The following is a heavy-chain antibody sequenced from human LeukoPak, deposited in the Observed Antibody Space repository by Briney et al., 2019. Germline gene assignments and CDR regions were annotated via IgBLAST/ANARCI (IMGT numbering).Heavy chain of an antibody. Sequence: PGGSLRLSCAASGFTFSSYAMSWVRQAPGKGLEWVSAISGSGGTTYYADSVKGRFTISRDNSNNTLYLLMDSLRAEDTALYYCAKHRRVAAGSNSDCWGQGSLVTVSS. J-gene: IGHJ4*02. D-gene: IGHD6-13*01. CDR2: ISGSGGTT. V-gene: IGHV3-23*01. CDR3: AKHRRVAAGSNSDC. CDR1: GFTFSSYA.